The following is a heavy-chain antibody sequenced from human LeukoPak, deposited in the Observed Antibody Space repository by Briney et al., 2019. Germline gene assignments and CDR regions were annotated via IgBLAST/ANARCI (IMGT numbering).Heavy chain of an antibody. CDR2: ISSSGSTI. CDR3: ASCSCSGQLMGYCPPADY. V-gene: IGHV3-48*03. J-gene: IGHJ4*02. D-gene: IGHD2-15*01. Sequence: PGGSLRLSCAASGFTFSSYEMNWVRQAPGKGLEWVSYISSSGSTIYYADSVKGRFTISRDNAKNSLYLQMNSLRAEETAVYYCASCSCSGQLMGYCPPADYWGQGTLVTVSS. CDR1: GFTFSSYE.